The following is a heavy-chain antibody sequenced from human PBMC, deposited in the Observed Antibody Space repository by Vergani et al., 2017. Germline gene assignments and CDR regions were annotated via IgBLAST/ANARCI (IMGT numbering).Heavy chain of an antibody. V-gene: IGHV1-69-2*01. CDR1: GHTSSDFQ. D-gene: IGHD3-16*01. Sequence: EVHLEQSGAEVKRPGTTVKISCKVSGHTSSDFQIHWVQQGPGRGLEWIGLFDLEDGQSIQTDKFVGRVTMTADKSLDTAYMEIASLRSDDTAVYYCATVALRGIRFFDRWGRGTPVTVSS. J-gene: IGHJ2*01. CDR3: ATVALRGIRFFDR. CDR2: FDLEDGQS.